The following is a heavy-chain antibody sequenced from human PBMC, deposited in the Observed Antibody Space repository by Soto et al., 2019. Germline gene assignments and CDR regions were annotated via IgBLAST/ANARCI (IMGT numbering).Heavy chain of an antibody. J-gene: IGHJ4*02. D-gene: IGHD3-22*01. CDR2: ISGSGGST. CDR1: GFTFSSYA. CDR3: AKDMGLVVITWGTASSFDY. Sequence: PGGSLRLSCAASGFTFSSYAMSWVRQAPGKGLEWVSAISGSGGSTYYADSVKGRFTISRDNSKNTLYLQMNSLRAEDTAIYYCAKDMGLVVITWGTASSFDYWGQGTLVTVSS. V-gene: IGHV3-23*01.